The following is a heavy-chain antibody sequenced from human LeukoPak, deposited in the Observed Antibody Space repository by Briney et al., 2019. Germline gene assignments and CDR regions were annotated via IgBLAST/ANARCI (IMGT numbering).Heavy chain of an antibody. CDR3: ARDQVVVAATDYYYCGMDV. Sequence: GGSLRLSCAASGFTFSSYWVSWVRQAPGKGLEWVANIKQDGSEKYYVDSVKGRFTISRDNAKNSLYLQMNSLRAEDTAVYYCARDQVVVAATDYYYCGMDVWGKGTTVTASS. CDR1: GFTFSSYW. J-gene: IGHJ6*04. D-gene: IGHD2-15*01. V-gene: IGHV3-7*03. CDR2: IKQDGSEK.